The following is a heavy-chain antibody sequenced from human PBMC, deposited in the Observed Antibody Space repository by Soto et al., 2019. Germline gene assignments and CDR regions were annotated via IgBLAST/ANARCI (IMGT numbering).Heavy chain of an antibody. CDR1: GGSISNYY. Sequence: QVQLQESGPGLVKPSETLSLTCTVSGGSISNYYCSWIRQPPGKGLEWIGYIYYSGSANYNPSLKSRVTISVDTSKNQFSLKLSSVTAADTAVYYCARAGAATLSDFWGQGTLVPVSS. J-gene: IGHJ4*02. CDR3: ARAGAATLSDF. CDR2: IYYSGSA. V-gene: IGHV4-59*01. D-gene: IGHD2-15*01.